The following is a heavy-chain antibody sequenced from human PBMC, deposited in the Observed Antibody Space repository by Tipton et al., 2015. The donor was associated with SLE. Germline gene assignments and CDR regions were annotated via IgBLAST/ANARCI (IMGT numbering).Heavy chain of an antibody. CDR2: ISAYNGNT. Sequence: QVQLVQSGAEVKKPGASVKVSCKASGYTFTSYGISWVRQAPGQGLEWMGWISAYNGNTNYAQKLQGRVTMTTDTSTSTAYMELGSLRSYDTAVYYCARAEGLTGTSDYYYYYMDVWGKGTTVIVS. V-gene: IGHV1-18*04. CDR3: ARAEGLTGTSDYYYYYMDV. D-gene: IGHD1-20*01. CDR1: GYTFTSYG. J-gene: IGHJ6*03.